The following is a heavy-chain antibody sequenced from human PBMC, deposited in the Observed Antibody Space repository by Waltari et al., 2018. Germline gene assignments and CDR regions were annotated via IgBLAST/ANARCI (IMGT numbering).Heavy chain of an antibody. Sequence: EVQLVESGGGLIQPGGSLRLSCAASGFTVSSNDMSWVRQAPGKVLEWVSVIYSGGSTYSADSVKGRFTISRDNSKNTLYLQMNSLRAEDTAVYYCARDGMTTVTKYYYGMDVWGQGTTVTVSS. CDR1: GFTVSSND. CDR3: ARDGMTTVTKYYYGMDV. J-gene: IGHJ6*02. D-gene: IGHD4-17*01. CDR2: IYSGGST. V-gene: IGHV3-53*01.